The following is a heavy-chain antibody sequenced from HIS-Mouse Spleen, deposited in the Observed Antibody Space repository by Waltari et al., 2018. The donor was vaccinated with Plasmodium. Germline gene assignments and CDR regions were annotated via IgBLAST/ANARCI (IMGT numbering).Heavy chain of an antibody. Sequence: QLQLQESGPGLVKPSATLSLTCTVSGCSLSSNSYYWVWIRQPPGKGLEWIGSIYYSGSTYYNPSLKSRVTISVDTSKNQFSLKLSSVTAADTAVYYCARDRITGTSYFDYWGQGTLVTVSS. D-gene: IGHD1-7*01. J-gene: IGHJ4*02. CDR1: GCSLSSNSYY. V-gene: IGHV4-39*07. CDR2: IYYSGST. CDR3: ARDRITGTSYFDY.